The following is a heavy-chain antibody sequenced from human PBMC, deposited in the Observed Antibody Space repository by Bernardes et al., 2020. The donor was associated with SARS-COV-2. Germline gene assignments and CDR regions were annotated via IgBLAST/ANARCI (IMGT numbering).Heavy chain of an antibody. CDR2: TGPSGGST. Sequence: RGSLRLSCVTTGFASRNFAFSRVRQAPGKGLFWVSATGPSGGSTFSADSVKGRFTISRDDSRNTVFLHMTSLRAEDTGVYYCAKDRPYSNIWYSDDAFDIWGQGTLVTVSS. CDR3: AKDRPYSNIWYSDDAFDI. V-gene: IGHV3-23*01. CDR1: GFASRNFA. J-gene: IGHJ3*02. D-gene: IGHD6-13*01.